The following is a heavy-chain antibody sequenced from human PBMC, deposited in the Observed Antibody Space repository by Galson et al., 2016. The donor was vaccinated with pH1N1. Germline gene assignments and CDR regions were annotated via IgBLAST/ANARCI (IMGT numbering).Heavy chain of an antibody. D-gene: IGHD2/OR15-2a*01. Sequence: SVKVSCKASGGTFSNSAVSWVRQAPGQGLEWMGWISAYDGNTNYAQKLQGRVTMTTDTSTTTAYMELRSLRSDDTAVYYCARDEGFSRVWGQGTTVTVSS. CDR2: ISAYDGNT. CDR1: GGTFSNSA. V-gene: IGHV1-18*01. J-gene: IGHJ6*02. CDR3: ARDEGFSRV.